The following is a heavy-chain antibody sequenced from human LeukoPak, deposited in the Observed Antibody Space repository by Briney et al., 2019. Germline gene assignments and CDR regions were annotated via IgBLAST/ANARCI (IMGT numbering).Heavy chain of an antibody. CDR2: IRGDGIVT. Sequence: PGGSLRLSYVASEFTFSNYWIHWVRQAPGKGLVWVSRIRGDGIVTNYADSVEGRFTVSRDNAKNTVHLQMNSLRDDDTAVYYCARASPADFNLWGRGTLVTVSS. V-gene: IGHV3-74*01. J-gene: IGHJ2*01. CDR3: ARASPADFNL. CDR1: EFTFSNYW.